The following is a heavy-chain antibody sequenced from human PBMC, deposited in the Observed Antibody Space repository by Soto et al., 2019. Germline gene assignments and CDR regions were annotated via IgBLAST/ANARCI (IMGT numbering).Heavy chain of an antibody. D-gene: IGHD1-26*01. CDR1: GYSFTDYY. Sequence: ASLKVSCNASGYSFTDYYMQWVRQAPGQGLEWMGYINPISGGTSYAQNFQGRVTMTRDTSINTAYMELSRLRSDDTAVYYRARNGEKWSDGFHXWGQGTLVTVSX. J-gene: IGHJ4*02. CDR3: ARNGEKWSDGFHX. CDR2: INPISGGT. V-gene: IGHV1-2*02.